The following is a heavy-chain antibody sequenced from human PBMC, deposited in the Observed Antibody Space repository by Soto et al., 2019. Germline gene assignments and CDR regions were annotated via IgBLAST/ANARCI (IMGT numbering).Heavy chain of an antibody. CDR3: STRAYDTNGYYRFDP. Sequence: SETLSVTCAVYGGSFSGHSWTWIRQSPGKGLEWIGDINHSGRVNYSPSLKSRVTISLDTSKNQFSLTLSAVTAADTAMYYCSTRAYDTNGYYRFDPWGQGTLVTVSS. V-gene: IGHV4-34*01. D-gene: IGHD3-22*01. J-gene: IGHJ5*01. CDR2: INHSGRV. CDR1: GGSFSGHS.